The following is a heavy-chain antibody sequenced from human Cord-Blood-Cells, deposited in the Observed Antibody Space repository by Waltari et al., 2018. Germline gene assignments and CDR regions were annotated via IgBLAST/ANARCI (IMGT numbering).Heavy chain of an antibody. V-gene: IGHV4-4*07. J-gene: IGHJ6*03. CDR1: GGSISSHH. CDR2: IYTSGST. D-gene: IGHD2-2*01. CDR3: ARSILGYCSSTSCYYYMDV. Sequence: QVQLQESGPGLVKPSETLSLTCTVSGGSISSHHWSWIRPPAGNGLEWIGRIYTSGSTNYNPSLKSRVTMSVDTSKNQFSLKLSSVTAADTAVYYCARSILGYCSSTSCYYYMDVWGKGTTVTVSS.